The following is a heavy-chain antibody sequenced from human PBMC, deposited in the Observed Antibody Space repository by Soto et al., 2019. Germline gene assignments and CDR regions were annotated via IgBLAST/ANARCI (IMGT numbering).Heavy chain of an antibody. CDR1: GGSMNTYY. J-gene: IGHJ4*02. Sequence: AETLSLTCSVSGGSMNTYYWSWIRQPPGKGLEWIGYIYSSGSTNYKLSLKSRVVFSVDTSKNQFSLKLSSVTAADTAVYYCARGSGNPFDYWGQGTLVTVSS. CDR3: ARGSGNPFDY. D-gene: IGHD2-15*01. V-gene: IGHV4-59*01. CDR2: IYSSGST.